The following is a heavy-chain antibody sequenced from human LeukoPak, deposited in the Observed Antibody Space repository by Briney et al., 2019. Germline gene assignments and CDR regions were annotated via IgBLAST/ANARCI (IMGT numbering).Heavy chain of an antibody. CDR2: ISSSGGTT. J-gene: IGHJ4*02. V-gene: IGHV3-23*01. D-gene: IGHD4/OR15-4a*01. Sequence: GGTLRLSCAASGFTFNNYGMNWVRQAPGKGLEWGSGISSSGGTTYYADSVKGRFTISRDNSKNTLYLQMNSLRAEDTAVYYCARRAGAYSHPYDYWGQGTLVTVSS. CDR1: GFTFNNYG. CDR3: ARRAGAYSHPYDY.